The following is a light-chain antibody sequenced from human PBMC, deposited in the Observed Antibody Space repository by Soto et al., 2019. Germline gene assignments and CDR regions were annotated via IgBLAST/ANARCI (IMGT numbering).Light chain of an antibody. J-gene: IGKJ5*01. V-gene: IGKV3-20*01. CDR1: QSISDY. CDR3: QQYGSSPVT. Sequence: IVLTQSPDTLSLSPGDTATLSCRASQSISDYLAWYQQKPGQAPRLLIYGTSSRATGIPDRFSGSGSGTDFTLTISRLEPEDFAVYYCQQYGSSPVTFGQGTRLEIK. CDR2: GTS.